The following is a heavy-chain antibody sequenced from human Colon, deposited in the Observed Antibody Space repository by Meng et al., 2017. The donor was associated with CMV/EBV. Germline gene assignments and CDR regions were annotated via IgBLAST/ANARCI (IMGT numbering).Heavy chain of an antibody. V-gene: IGHV1-18*01. J-gene: IGHJ6*02. CDR1: GYTFSSYG. CDR2: ISAHNGNT. Sequence: ASVKVSCKASGYTFSSYGISWVRQAPGQRLEWMGWISAHNGNTNYSQKFQDRVSMTTDTSTNTVYMELRSLRSDDTAVYYCARDSTQWLRVAHAAFDVWGQGATVTVSS. CDR3: ARDSTQWLRVAHAAFDV. D-gene: IGHD5-12*01.